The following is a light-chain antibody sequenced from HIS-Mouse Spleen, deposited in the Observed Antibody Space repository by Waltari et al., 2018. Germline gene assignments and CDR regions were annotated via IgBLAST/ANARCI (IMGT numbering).Light chain of an antibody. CDR3: QVWDSSSDHVV. CDR2: DDS. V-gene: IGLV3-21*03. CDR1: NIGSKS. J-gene: IGLJ2*01. Sequence: SYVLTQPPSVSVAPGKTARITCGGNNIGSKSVHWYQQKPGQAPVLVVYDDSDRRSGVPGRFAGSNSGNTATLPISRVEAGDEADYYCQVWDSSSDHVVFGGGTKLTVL.